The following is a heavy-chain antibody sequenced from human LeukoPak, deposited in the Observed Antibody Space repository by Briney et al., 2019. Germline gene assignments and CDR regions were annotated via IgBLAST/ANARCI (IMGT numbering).Heavy chain of an antibody. Sequence: GGSLRLSCAAPGFTFDDYAMHWVRQAPGKGLEWVSLISGDGGSTYYADSVKGRFTISRDNSKNSLHLQMNSLRTEDTALYYCAKEGYDSSGFDYWGQGTLVTVSS. CDR3: AKEGYDSSGFDY. V-gene: IGHV3-43*02. CDR2: ISGDGGST. J-gene: IGHJ4*02. CDR1: GFTFDDYA. D-gene: IGHD3-22*01.